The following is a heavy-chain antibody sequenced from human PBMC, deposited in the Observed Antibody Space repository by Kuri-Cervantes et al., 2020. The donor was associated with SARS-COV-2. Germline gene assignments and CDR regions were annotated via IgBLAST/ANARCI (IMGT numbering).Heavy chain of an antibody. CDR3: ARDPTAGRLRYFDWFSSGPSNYYGMDV. J-gene: IGHJ6*02. D-gene: IGHD3-9*01. CDR1: GFTFNTCA. V-gene: IGHV3-30*04. CDR2: VSSDGSNK. Sequence: GESLKISCAASGFTFNTCAMHWVRQAPGKGLEWVAMVSSDGSNKSYADSVKGRFTISRDNAKNSLYLQMNSLRAEDTAVYYCARDPTAGRLRYFDWFSSGPSNYYGMDVWGQGTTVTISS.